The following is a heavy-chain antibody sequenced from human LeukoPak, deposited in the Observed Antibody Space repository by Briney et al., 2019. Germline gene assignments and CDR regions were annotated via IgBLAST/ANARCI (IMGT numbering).Heavy chain of an antibody. CDR1: GGTFSSYA. CDR3: ARGPGYYYGSGSLYYFDY. J-gene: IGHJ4*02. V-gene: IGHV1-69*04. Sequence: ASVKVSCKASGGTFSSYAISWVRQAPGQGLEWMGRIIPILGIANYAQKFQGRVTITADKSTSTAYMELSSLRSDDTAVYYCARGPGYYYGSGSLYYFDYWGQGTLVTVSS. CDR2: IIPILGIA. D-gene: IGHD3-10*01.